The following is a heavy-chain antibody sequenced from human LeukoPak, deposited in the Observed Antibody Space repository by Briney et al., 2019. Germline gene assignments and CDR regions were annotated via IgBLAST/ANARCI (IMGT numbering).Heavy chain of an antibody. CDR3: ARESRFGEWLFDY. CDR2: ISSSGSTI. V-gene: IGHV3-48*04. CDR1: GFTFRSYS. J-gene: IGHJ4*02. Sequence: GGSLRLSXAASGFTFRSYSMNWVRQAPGKGLEWVSYISSSGSTIYYADSVKGRFTISRDNAKNSLYLQMNSLRAEDTAVYYCARESRFGEWLFDYWGQGTLVTVSS. D-gene: IGHD3-10*01.